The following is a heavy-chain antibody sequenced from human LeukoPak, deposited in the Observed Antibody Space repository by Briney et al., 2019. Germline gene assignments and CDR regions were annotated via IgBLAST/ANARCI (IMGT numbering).Heavy chain of an antibody. V-gene: IGHV3-23*01. J-gene: IGHJ4*02. CDR1: GFTFSSYA. Sequence: GESLKISCAASGFTFSSYAMNWVRQAPGKGLEWVSAISGSGGSTYYADSVKGRFTISRDNSKNTLYLQMNSLRAEDTAVYYCAKPARTDYADYWGQGTLVTVSS. D-gene: IGHD1-14*01. CDR2: ISGSGGST. CDR3: AKPARTDYADY.